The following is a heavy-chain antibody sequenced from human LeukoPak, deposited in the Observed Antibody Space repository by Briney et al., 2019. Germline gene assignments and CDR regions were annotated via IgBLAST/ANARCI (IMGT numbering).Heavy chain of an antibody. CDR1: GFTFRIYD. D-gene: IGHD5-12*01. CDR2: ISSSGSTR. Sequence: GGSLRLSCAASGFTFRIYDMNWVRQAPGKGLEWVSYISSSGSTRSYADSVQGRFTISRDNAKNSLSLQMNSLGAEDTAVYYCARVAWRAFDIWGQGTMVTVSS. J-gene: IGHJ3*02. CDR3: ARVAWRAFDI. V-gene: IGHV3-48*03.